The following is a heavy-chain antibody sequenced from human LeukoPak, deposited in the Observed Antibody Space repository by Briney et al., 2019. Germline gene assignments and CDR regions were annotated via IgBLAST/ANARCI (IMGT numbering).Heavy chain of an antibody. D-gene: IGHD3-22*01. Sequence: GESLRISCKGSGYSFTTYWIGWVRQMPGRGLEWMGIIYPGDSDTRYSPSFQGQVTISADTSISTAYLQWSSLKASDTAMYYCARQFRDSSGYYSYYFDYWGQGTLVTASS. CDR2: IYPGDSDT. CDR1: GYSFTTYW. CDR3: ARQFRDSSGYYSYYFDY. V-gene: IGHV5-51*01. J-gene: IGHJ4*02.